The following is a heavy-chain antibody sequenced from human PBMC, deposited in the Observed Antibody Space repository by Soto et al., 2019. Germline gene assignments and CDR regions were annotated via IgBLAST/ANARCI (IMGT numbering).Heavy chain of an antibody. CDR2: IDPSDSYT. Sequence: GESLKISCKGSGYSFTSYWISWVRQMPGKGLEWMGRIDPSDSYTNYSPSFQGHVTISADKSISTAYLQWSSLKASDTAMYYCARRSSPTPVNTGYYCYGMDVWGQGTTVTVSS. D-gene: IGHD4-4*01. CDR3: ARRSSPTPVNTGYYCYGMDV. J-gene: IGHJ6*02. V-gene: IGHV5-10-1*01. CDR1: GYSFTSYW.